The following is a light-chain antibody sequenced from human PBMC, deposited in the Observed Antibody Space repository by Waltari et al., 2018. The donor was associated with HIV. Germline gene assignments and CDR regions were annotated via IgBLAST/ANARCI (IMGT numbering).Light chain of an antibody. CDR2: EVN. CDR3: CSYAGSPYV. J-gene: IGLJ1*01. Sequence: QSALTQPASVSGSPGQSITISCTGTSSDVGSYNLVSWYQQHTGKAPKLMFYEVNKRPSRFSNRFSGSKSGNTASLTFSGLQAEDEADYYCCSYAGSPYVFGTGTKVTVL. CDR1: SSDVGSYNL. V-gene: IGLV2-23*02.